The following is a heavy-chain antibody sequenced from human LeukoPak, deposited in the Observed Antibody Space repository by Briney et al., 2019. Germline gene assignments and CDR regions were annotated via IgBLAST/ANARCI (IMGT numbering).Heavy chain of an antibody. CDR1: GFXSSGDW. CDR3: ARELPRIGGQTDASDI. V-gene: IGHV3-74*01. CDR2: SKNDGSST. D-gene: IGHD3-16*01. Sequence: GGSLRLSCAVSGFXSSGDWIHWVRQAPGKGLVWVSRSKNDGSSTSYADSVKGRFTISRDNAKNTLYLQMNSLRAEDTAVYYCARELPRIGGQTDASDIWGQGTMVTVS. J-gene: IGHJ3*02.